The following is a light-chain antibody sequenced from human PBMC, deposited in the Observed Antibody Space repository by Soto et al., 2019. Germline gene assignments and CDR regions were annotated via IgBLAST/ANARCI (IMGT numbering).Light chain of an antibody. Sequence: IQMPQSPSILPASVGDRVTITCRASQTIYNWLAWYQQKPGKVPKLLIYKASSLESGVPSRFSGSGAGTEFTITVSSLQSDCDGAYDSQQYSFSWTFGQGTKVEIK. CDR2: KAS. CDR1: QTIYNW. J-gene: IGKJ1*01. CDR3: QQYSFSWT. V-gene: IGKV1-5*03.